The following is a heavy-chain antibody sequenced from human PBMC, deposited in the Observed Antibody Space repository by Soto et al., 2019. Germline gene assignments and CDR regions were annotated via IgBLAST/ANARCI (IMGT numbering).Heavy chain of an antibody. CDR2: IYYSGST. D-gene: IGHD6-13*01. CDR3: ARDGAAAGLYYYYMDV. J-gene: IGHJ6*03. Sequence: SETLSLTCTVSGGSISSGGYYWSWIRQHPGKGLEWIGYIYYSGSTYYNPSLKSRVTISVDTSKNQFSLKLSSVTAADTAVYYCARDGAAAGLYYYYMDVWGKGTTVTVSS. CDR1: GGSISSGGYY. V-gene: IGHV4-31*03.